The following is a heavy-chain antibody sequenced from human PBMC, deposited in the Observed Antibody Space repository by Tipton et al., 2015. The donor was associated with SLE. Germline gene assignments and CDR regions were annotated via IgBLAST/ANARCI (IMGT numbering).Heavy chain of an antibody. CDR1: GFTFSNYE. J-gene: IGHJ6*03. Sequence: SGFTFSNYEMNWVRQAPGKGLEWVAYISSVGNAIYYADSVRGRFTISRDNARNAVFLQMSSLRGEDAALYYCARGPALDSTGYYMDVWGKGTAVIVSS. CDR3: ARGPALDSTGYYMDV. CDR2: ISSVGNAI. V-gene: IGHV3-48*03. D-gene: IGHD3-9*01.